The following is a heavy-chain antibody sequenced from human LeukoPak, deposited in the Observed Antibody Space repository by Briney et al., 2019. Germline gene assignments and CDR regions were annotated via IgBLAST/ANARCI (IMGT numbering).Heavy chain of an antibody. D-gene: IGHD5-12*01. Sequence: PGGSLRFSCAASGFTFSSNGMHWVRQAPGKGLEWVAVISYDGSNKYYADSVKGRLTISRDNSKNTLYLQMNSLRAEDTAVYYCATGIVATTLFDYWGQGTLVTVSS. CDR2: ISYDGSNK. V-gene: IGHV3-30*03. CDR3: ATGIVATTLFDY. J-gene: IGHJ4*02. CDR1: GFTFSSNG.